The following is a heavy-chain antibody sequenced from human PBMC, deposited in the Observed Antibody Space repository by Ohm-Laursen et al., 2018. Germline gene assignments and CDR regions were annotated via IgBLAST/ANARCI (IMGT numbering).Heavy chain of an antibody. Sequence: LTLTCAASGFTFSSYSMNWVRQAPGKGLEWVSSISSSSSYIYYADSVKGRFTISRDNAKNSLYLQMNSLRAEDTAVYYCARISAYCGGDCYSDYWGQGTLVTVSS. CDR1: GFTFSSYS. CDR3: ARISAYCGGDCYSDY. D-gene: IGHD2-21*02. V-gene: IGHV3-21*01. J-gene: IGHJ4*02. CDR2: ISSSSSYI.